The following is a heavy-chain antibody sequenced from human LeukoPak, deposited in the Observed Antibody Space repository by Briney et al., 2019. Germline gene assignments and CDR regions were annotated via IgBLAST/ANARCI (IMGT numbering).Heavy chain of an antibody. D-gene: IGHD3-22*01. CDR1: GFTFSSYG. CDR3: AKEPYYYDSSGYYGY. CDR2: ISYDGSNK. J-gene: IGHJ4*02. V-gene: IGHV3-30*18. Sequence: GGSLRLSCAASGFTFSSYGMHWVRQAPGKGLEWVAVISYDGSNKYYADSVKGRFTISRDNSKNTLYLQMNSLRAEDTAVYYCAKEPYYYDSSGYYGYWGQGTLVTVSS.